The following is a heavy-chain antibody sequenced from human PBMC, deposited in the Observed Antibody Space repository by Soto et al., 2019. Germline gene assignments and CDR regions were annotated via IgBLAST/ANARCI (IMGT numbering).Heavy chain of an antibody. CDR2: IIPIFGTA. CDR3: ARDSDWRSSYQHFDY. D-gene: IGHD2-2*01. V-gene: IGHV1-69*13. J-gene: IGHJ4*02. CDR1: GGTFSSYA. Sequence: GASVKVSCKASGGTFSSYAISWVRQAPGQGLEWMGGIIPIFGTANYAQKFQGRVTITADESTSTAYMELSSLRSEDTAVYYCARDSDWRSSYQHFDYWGQGTLVTVSS.